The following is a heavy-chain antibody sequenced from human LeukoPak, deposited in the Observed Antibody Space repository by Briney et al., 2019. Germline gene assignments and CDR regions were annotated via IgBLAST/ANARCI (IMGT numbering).Heavy chain of an antibody. D-gene: IGHD6-19*01. J-gene: IGHJ4*02. CDR3: AKDLGPIAVAGTFIDD. CDR1: GYTFTGYY. V-gene: IGHV1-2*06. Sequence: ASVKVSCKASGYTFTGYYIHWVRPAPGQGLEWMGRINPNSGGTNYAQKFQSRVTMTRDTSISTAYMELSRLRSDDTAVYYCAKDLGPIAVAGTFIDDWGQGTLVTVSS. CDR2: INPNSGGT.